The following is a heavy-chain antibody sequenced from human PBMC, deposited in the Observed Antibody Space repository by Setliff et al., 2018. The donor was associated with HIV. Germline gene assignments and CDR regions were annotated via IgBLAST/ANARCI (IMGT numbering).Heavy chain of an antibody. V-gene: IGHV4-4*09. CDR2: IFASGDT. D-gene: IGHD3-10*01. CDR3: GRENPGDY. CDR1: DASINSYY. J-gene: IGHJ4*02. Sequence: SETLSLTCTVSDASINSYYWNWIRQPPGKGLEWIGFIFASGDTKYNPSLQSRVSMSIDTSKNQFSLKLRSVTAADTAVYYCGRENPGDYWGQGTLVTVSS.